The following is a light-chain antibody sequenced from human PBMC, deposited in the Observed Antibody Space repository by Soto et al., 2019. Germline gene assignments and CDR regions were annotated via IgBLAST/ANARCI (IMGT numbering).Light chain of an antibody. Sequence: DIQMTQSPSSLSASVGDRVTITCRASQTISTYLNWYQQKPGKAPRLLIYDASSLLSGAPSRFSGSGSGTDFTLTIASLQPEDFSTYYCQQSDSTPYTCGQGTKVEI. CDR1: QTISTY. V-gene: IGKV1-39*01. J-gene: IGKJ2*01. CDR2: DAS. CDR3: QQSDSTPYT.